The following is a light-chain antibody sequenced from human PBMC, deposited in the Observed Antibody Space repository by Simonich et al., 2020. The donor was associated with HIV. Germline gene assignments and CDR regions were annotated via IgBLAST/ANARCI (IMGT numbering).Light chain of an antibody. CDR2: DAS. J-gene: IGKJ3*01. Sequence: EIVLTQSPANLSLSPGERATLSCRASQSVSSYLAWYQQKPGQAPRLLIYDASNRATGIPARFSGSGSGTEFTLTISSMQSEDFAVYYCQQYNNWPFSFGPGTKVDIK. V-gene: IGKV3-11*01. CDR3: QQYNNWPFS. CDR1: QSVSSY.